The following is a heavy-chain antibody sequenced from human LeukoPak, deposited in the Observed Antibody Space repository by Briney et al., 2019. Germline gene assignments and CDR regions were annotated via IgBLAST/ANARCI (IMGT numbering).Heavy chain of an antibody. CDR3: AKEMSSSNIDH. CDR1: GFTFSSYG. J-gene: IGHJ4*02. CDR2: ISFDGKTQ. D-gene: IGHD2-2*01. Sequence: PGGSLRLSCAASGFTFSSYGMHWVRQAPGKGLEWVAVISFDGKTQHYIDSVKGRFTISRDNSKNTLYLQMNSLRAEDTAVYYCAKEMSSSNIDHCGQGTLVTVSS. V-gene: IGHV3-30*18.